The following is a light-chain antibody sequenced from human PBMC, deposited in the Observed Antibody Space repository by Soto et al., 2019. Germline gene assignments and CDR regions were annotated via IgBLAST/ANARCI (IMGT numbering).Light chain of an antibody. CDR3: SSHTSSSTWV. CDR1: SSDIGGYNY. V-gene: IGLV2-14*01. J-gene: IGLJ3*02. Sequence: QSALTQPASVSGSPGQSITISCTGTSSDIGGYNYVSWYQQHPDKAPKLMIYEVSNRPSGVSNRFSGSKSGNTASLTISGRQAEDEADYYCSSHTSSSTWVFGGGTKLTVL. CDR2: EVS.